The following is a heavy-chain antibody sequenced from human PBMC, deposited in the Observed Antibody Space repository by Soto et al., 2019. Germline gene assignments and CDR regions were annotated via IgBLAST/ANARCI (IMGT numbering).Heavy chain of an antibody. CDR2: ISSSSSTI. Sequence: EVQLVESGGGLVQPGGSLRLSCAASGFTFSSYSMNWVRQAPGKGLEWVSYISSSSSTIYYADSVKGRFTISRDNAKNQLYLQMSSLRAEDTAVYYCARDGGDSSSWYFAFDIWGQGTMVTVSS. CDR3: ARDGGDSSSWYFAFDI. CDR1: GFTFSSYS. V-gene: IGHV3-48*01. J-gene: IGHJ3*02. D-gene: IGHD6-13*01.